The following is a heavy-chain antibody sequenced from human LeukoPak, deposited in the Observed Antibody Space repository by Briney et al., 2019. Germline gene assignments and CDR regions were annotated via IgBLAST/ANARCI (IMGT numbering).Heavy chain of an antibody. J-gene: IGHJ3*02. Sequence: GRSLRLSCAASGFTFSSYATHWVRQAPGKGLEWVAVISYDGSNKYYADSVKGRFTISRDNSKNTLYLQMNSLRAEDTAVYYCARDGWVINSSGYKDAFDIWGQGTMVTVSS. V-gene: IGHV3-30*04. CDR2: ISYDGSNK. CDR3: ARDGWVINSSGYKDAFDI. D-gene: IGHD3-22*01. CDR1: GFTFSSYA.